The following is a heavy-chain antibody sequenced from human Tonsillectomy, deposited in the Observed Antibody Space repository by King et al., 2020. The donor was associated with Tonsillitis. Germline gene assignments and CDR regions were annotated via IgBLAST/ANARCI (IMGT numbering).Heavy chain of an antibody. Sequence: VQLQESGPGLVKPSETLSLTCTVSGGSFSSFYWSWIRQPPGKGLEWIGYIDYSGSTSYNPSLKSRVTISVDTSKNQFSLELSSVTAADTAIYYCARPFHNNGWYPFDFWGQGTLVTVSS. CDR2: IDYSGST. CDR1: GGSFSSFY. J-gene: IGHJ4*02. CDR3: ARPFHNNGWYPFDF. V-gene: IGHV4-59*08. D-gene: IGHD6-19*01.